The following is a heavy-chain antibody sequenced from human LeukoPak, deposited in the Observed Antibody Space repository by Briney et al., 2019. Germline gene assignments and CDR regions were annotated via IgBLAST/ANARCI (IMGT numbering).Heavy chain of an antibody. CDR2: SSNKANNHAT. J-gene: IGHJ6*03. V-gene: IGHV3-72*01. Sequence: GGSLRLSCVGSGLIFSDQFMDWVRQVPGKGLEWIGRSSNKANNHATEYAASVQDRFRIFRDDSKNSLFLQMNSLKAGDTAVYYCTRVWMADYYMDVWGKGTTVTVSS. CDR1: GLIFSDQF. D-gene: IGHD5-24*01. CDR3: TRVWMADYYMDV.